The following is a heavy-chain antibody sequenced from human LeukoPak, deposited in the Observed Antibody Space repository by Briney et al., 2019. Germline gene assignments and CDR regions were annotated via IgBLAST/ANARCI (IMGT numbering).Heavy chain of an antibody. V-gene: IGHV1-46*01. J-gene: IGHJ5*02. CDR2: INPSGGST. D-gene: IGHD3-22*01. CDR3: ARDLYYYDSSGYYPGA. Sequence: ASVKVSCKASGYTFTSYYMHWVRQAPGQGLEWMGIINPSGGSTSYAQKFQGRVTMTRDTSTSTVYMELSSLRSEDTAVYYCARDLYYYDSSGYYPGAWGQGTLVTVS. CDR1: GYTFTSYY.